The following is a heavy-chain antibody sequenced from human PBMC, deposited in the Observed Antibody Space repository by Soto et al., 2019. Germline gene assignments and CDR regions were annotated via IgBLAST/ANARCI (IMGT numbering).Heavy chain of an antibody. Sequence: SVKVSCKASGGTFSSYAISWVRQAPGQGLEWMGGIIPIFGTANYAQKFQGRVTITADKSTSTAYMELSSLRSEDTAVYYCARDSSSWSPAHAFDIWGQGTMVTVSS. CDR2: IIPIFGTA. D-gene: IGHD6-13*01. V-gene: IGHV1-69*06. CDR3: ARDSSSWSPAHAFDI. CDR1: GGTFSSYA. J-gene: IGHJ3*02.